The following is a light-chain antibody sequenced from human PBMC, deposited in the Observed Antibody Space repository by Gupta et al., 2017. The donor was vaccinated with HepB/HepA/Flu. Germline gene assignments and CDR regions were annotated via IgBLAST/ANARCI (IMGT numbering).Light chain of an antibody. V-gene: IGKV2-28*01. J-gene: IGKJ1*01. Sequence: DIVRTQSPLSLPVTPGEPASISCRSSQSLLHSNGYNYLDWYLQKPGQSPQLLIYLVSNRASGVPDRFSGSGSGSDFTLKISRVEAEDVGVYYCMQALQTPWTFGQGTKVEIK. CDR1: QSLLHSNGYNY. CDR2: LVS. CDR3: MQALQTPWT.